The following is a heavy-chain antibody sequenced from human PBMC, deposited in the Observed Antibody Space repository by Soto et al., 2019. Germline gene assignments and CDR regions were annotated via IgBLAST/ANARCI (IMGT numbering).Heavy chain of an antibody. J-gene: IGHJ4*02. D-gene: IGHD3-10*01. CDR3: VKDELTMVRGVTPDLDY. V-gene: IGHV3-64D*08. CDR2: ISSNGGST. Sequence: GGSLRLSCSASGFTFSSYAMHWVRQAPGKGLEYVSAISSNGGSTYYADSVKGRFTISRDNSKNTLYLQMSSLRAEDTAVYYCVKDELTMVRGVTPDLDYWGQGTLVTVSS. CDR1: GFTFSSYA.